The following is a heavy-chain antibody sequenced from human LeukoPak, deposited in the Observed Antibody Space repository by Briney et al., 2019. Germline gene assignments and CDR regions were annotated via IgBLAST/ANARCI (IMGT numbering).Heavy chain of an antibody. Sequence: SETLSLTCTVSGGSISSYYWSWIRQPPGKGLEWIGYIYYSGSTNYNPSLKSRVTISVDTSKNQFSLKLSSVTAADTAVYYCARDLRFGELLEFQWGQGTLVTVSS. CDR1: GGSISSYY. D-gene: IGHD3-10*01. V-gene: IGHV4-59*01. CDR2: IYYSGST. CDR3: ARDLRFGELLEFQ. J-gene: IGHJ4*02.